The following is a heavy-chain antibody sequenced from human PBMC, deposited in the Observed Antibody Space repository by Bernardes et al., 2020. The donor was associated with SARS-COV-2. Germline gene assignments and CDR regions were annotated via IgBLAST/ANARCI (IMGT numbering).Heavy chain of an antibody. J-gene: IGHJ5*02. D-gene: IGHD4-4*01. V-gene: IGHV4-4*07. CDR2: IYSSGNA. CDR3: ARDDASNNWFVP. CDR1: GGSMRGYY. Sequence: SETLSLTCTVSGGSMRGYYWSWIRQPAGKGLEWMGRIYSSGNARYNPSLQSRVTMSVDTSKNEFSLRLTSVTAADTAVYYCARDDASNNWFVPWGQGTLV.